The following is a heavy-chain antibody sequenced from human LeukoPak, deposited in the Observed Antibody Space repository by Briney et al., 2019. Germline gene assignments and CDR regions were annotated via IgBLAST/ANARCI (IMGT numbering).Heavy chain of an antibody. V-gene: IGHV3-30*18. J-gene: IGHJ6*03. Sequence: PGGSLRLSCAASGFTFSSYGMHWVRQAPGKGLEWVAVISYDGSNKYYADSVKGRFTISRDNSKNTLYLQMNSLRAEDTAVYYCAKEQVDDILTGYYNIAYYYYMDVWGKGTTVTVSS. CDR3: AKEQVDDILTGYYNIAYYYYMDV. CDR1: GFTFSSYG. D-gene: IGHD3-9*01. CDR2: ISYDGSNK.